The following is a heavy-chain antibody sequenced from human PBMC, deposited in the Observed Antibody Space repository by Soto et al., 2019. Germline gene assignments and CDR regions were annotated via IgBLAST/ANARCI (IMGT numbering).Heavy chain of an antibody. D-gene: IGHD2-21*01. Sequence: QVQLVESGGGVVQPGRSLRLSCAASGFTFSSYGMHWVRQAPGKGLEWVAVISYDGSNKYYADSVKGRFTISRDNSKNTLYLQMNSRRAEDTAVYYCAKDAGADCGGDCYEEGYFDYWGQGTLVTVSS. V-gene: IGHV3-30*18. CDR3: AKDAGADCGGDCYEEGYFDY. CDR2: ISYDGSNK. J-gene: IGHJ4*02. CDR1: GFTFSSYG.